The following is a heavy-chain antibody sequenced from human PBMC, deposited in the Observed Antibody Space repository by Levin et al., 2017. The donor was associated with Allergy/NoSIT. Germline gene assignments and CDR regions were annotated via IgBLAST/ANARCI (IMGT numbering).Heavy chain of an antibody. V-gene: IGHV4-34*01. Sequence: SETLSLTCAVYGGSFSGYYWSWIRQPPGKGLEWIGEINHSGSTNYNPSLKSRVTISVDTSKNQFSLKLSSVTAADTAVYYCRFAPISFVDLWGRGTLVTVSS. CDR2: INHSGST. D-gene: IGHD2-21*01. J-gene: IGHJ2*01. CDR3: RFAPISFVDL. CDR1: GGSFSGYY.